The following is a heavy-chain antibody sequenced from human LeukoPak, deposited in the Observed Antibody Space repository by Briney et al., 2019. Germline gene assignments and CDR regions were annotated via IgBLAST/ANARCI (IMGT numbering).Heavy chain of an antibody. Sequence: PSETLSLTCTVSGGSISSYYWSWIRQPPGKGLEWIGYIYYSGSTNYNPSLKSRVTISVDTSKNQFSLKLSSVTAADTAVYYCAREPGYSSSWYRYYYMDVWGKGTTVTVSS. J-gene: IGHJ6*03. CDR1: GGSISSYY. V-gene: IGHV4-59*01. CDR2: IYYSGST. CDR3: AREPGYSSSWYRYYYMDV. D-gene: IGHD6-13*01.